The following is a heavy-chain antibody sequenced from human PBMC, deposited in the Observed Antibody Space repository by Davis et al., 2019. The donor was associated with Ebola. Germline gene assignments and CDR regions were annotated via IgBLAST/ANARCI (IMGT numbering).Heavy chain of an antibody. CDR1: GFTFSSYG. CDR2: IWYDGSNK. D-gene: IGHD4-17*01. V-gene: IGHV3-33*01. CDR3: TTGPTRGDHDY. J-gene: IGHJ4*02. Sequence: PGGSLRLSCAASGFTFSSYGMHWVRQAPGKGLEWVAVIWYDGSNKYYADSVKGRFTISRDNSKNTLYLQMNSLRAEDTAVYYCTTGPTRGDHDYWGRGTLVTVS.